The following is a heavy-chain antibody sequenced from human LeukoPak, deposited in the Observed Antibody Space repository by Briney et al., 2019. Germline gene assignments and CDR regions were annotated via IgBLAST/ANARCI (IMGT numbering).Heavy chain of an antibody. D-gene: IGHD3/OR15-3a*01. Sequence: GGSLRLSCSASGFSLGKYEMNWVRQAPGKGLEWISYMSSESTAIYYSDSVDGRFTMSRDNAKNSVHLQMTSLRADDTALYFCAREPAGLFFDANGYLDLWGQGALVTVSS. V-gene: IGHV3-48*03. CDR3: AREPAGLFFDANGYLDL. CDR2: MSSESTAI. J-gene: IGHJ4*02. CDR1: GFSLGKYE.